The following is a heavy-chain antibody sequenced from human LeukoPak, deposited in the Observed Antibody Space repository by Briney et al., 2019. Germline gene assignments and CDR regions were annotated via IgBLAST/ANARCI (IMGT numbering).Heavy chain of an antibody. D-gene: IGHD6-13*01. J-gene: IGHJ4*02. Sequence: GESLKISCKGSGYRFTSYWITWARQMPGKGLEWMGIIYPGDSDTRYSPSFQGQVTVSVDNAISTAYLQWSSLKASDPAIYYRARTYSTSWYNLDYWGQGTLVTVSS. CDR3: ARTYSTSWYNLDY. CDR2: IYPGDSDT. V-gene: IGHV5-51*01. CDR1: GYRFTSYW.